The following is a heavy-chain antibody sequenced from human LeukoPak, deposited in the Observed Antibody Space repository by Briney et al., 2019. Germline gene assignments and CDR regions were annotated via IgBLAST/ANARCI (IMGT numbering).Heavy chain of an antibody. CDR3: ARTLWPYDAFDI. Sequence: GGSLRLSCVASGFSFSDFYMSWIRQAPGKGLEWVSYISSSSDYINYADSVKGRFTISRDNAKNSLYLQMNSLRAGDTAVYYCARTLWPYDAFDIWGQGTMVTASS. J-gene: IGHJ3*02. CDR2: ISSSSDYI. CDR1: GFSFSDFY. D-gene: IGHD3-16*01. V-gene: IGHV3-11*06.